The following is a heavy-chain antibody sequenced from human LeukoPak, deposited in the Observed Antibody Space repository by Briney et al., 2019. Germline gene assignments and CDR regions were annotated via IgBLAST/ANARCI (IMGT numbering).Heavy chain of an antibody. CDR1: GGSISSYY. J-gene: IGHJ5*02. CDR3: ARDRVSSWTGNWFDP. V-gene: IGHV4-4*08. CDR2: IYTSGST. D-gene: IGHD6-13*01. Sequence: SETLSLTCTVSGGSISSYYWSWIRQPPGKGLEWIGRIYTSGSTNYNPSLKGRVTISVDTSKNQFSLKLSSVTAADTAVYYCARDRVSSWTGNWFDPWGQGTLVTVSS.